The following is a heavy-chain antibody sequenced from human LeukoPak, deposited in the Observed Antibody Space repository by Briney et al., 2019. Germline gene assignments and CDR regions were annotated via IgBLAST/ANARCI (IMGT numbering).Heavy chain of an antibody. J-gene: IGHJ4*02. D-gene: IGHD3-10*01. V-gene: IGHV1-2*02. CDR3: ARAGSGSSIDPDFDY. CDR1: GYTFADYY. Sequence: ASVKVSCRASGYTFADYYIHWVRQAPGQGLEWMGWINPNSGGTNYAQKFQGRVTMTRDTSISTAYMELSRLRSDDTAVYYCARAGSGSSIDPDFDYWGQGTLVTVSS. CDR2: INPNSGGT.